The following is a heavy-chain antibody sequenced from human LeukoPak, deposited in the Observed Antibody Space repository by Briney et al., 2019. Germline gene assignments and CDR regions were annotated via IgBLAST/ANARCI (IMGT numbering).Heavy chain of an antibody. CDR3: ARSFSSGWSDY. V-gene: IGHV3-53*01. D-gene: IGHD6-19*01. J-gene: IGHJ4*02. CDR2: IYSGGDA. CDR1: GFSVSNNY. Sequence: GGSLRLSCAASGFSVSNNYMTWVRQAPGKGLEWVSVIYSGGDAYYADPVKGRFTISRDNSKNTLHLAINNLRVEDTAVYYCARSFSSGWSDYWGQGTLVAVAS.